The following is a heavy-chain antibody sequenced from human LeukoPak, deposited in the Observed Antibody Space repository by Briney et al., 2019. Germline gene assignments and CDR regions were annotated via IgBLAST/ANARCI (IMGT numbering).Heavy chain of an antibody. CDR2: ISASGGAT. CDR3: AKDGHATYRYFHMDV. Sequence: QPGGSLRLSCAVSGFTFSSHAMSWVRQAPGEGLEWVSCISASGGATWYGDSVQGRFTISRDNSKDTVFLQMNDLRADDTAIYYCAKDGHATYRYFHMDVWGKGTMVTVSS. V-gene: IGHV3-23*01. CDR1: GFTFSSHA. J-gene: IGHJ6*03. D-gene: IGHD2-15*01.